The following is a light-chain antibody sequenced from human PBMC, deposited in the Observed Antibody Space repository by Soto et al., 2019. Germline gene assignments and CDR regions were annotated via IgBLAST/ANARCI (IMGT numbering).Light chain of an antibody. CDR2: GIS. CDR3: QQYVTSSPRT. J-gene: IGKJ1*01. Sequence: EIVLTQSPGTLSLSPGERATLPCSASHTISSSYLAWYQQKPGQAPRLLMYGISRRATGIPDRFSGSGSGTDFTLTITRLEPEDFAVYYCQQYVTSSPRTFGQGTKVDIK. V-gene: IGKV3-20*01. CDR1: HTISSSY.